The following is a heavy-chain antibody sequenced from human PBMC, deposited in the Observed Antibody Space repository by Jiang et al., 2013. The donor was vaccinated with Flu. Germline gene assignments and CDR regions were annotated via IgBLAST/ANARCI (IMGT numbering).Heavy chain of an antibody. V-gene: IGHV4-39*01. Sequence: GPGLVKPSETLSLTCTVSGGSISSSSYYWGWIRQPPGKGLEWIGSIYYSGSTYYNPSLKSRVTISVDTSKNQFSLKLSSVTAADTAVYYCARPWNYDILTGYRPHDDAFDIWGQGTMVTVSS. CDR1: GGSISSSSYY. CDR2: IYYSGST. J-gene: IGHJ3*02. D-gene: IGHD3-9*01. CDR3: ARPWNYDILTGYRPHDDAFDI.